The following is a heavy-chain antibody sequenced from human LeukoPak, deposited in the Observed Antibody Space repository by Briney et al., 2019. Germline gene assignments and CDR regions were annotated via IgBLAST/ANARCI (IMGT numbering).Heavy chain of an antibody. CDR3: ARDQSITIFGVVTFGGPMDV. D-gene: IGHD3-3*01. CDR2: VYHSGST. J-gene: IGHJ6*03. V-gene: IGHV4-4*02. Sequence: SETLSLTCAVSGGSISSSNWWSWVRQPPGKGLEWIGEVYHSGSTNYNPSLKSRVTISVDKSKNQFSLKLSSVTAADTAVYYCARDQSITIFGVVTFGGPMDVWGKGTTVTVSS. CDR1: GGSISSSNW.